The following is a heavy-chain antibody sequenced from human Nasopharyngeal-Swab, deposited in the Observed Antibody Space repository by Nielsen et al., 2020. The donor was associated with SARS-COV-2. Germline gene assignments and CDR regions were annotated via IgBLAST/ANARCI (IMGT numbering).Heavy chain of an antibody. D-gene: IGHD3-10*01. V-gene: IGHV3-21*01. Sequence: GGSLRLSCAASGFTFSNYSMNWVRQAPGKGLEWVSAISSASDYIFYADSVKGRFTISRDNAKNSLYLQMNSLRAEDMAVYYCARRYYGSGRIDAFDIWGQGTVVTVSS. CDR3: ARRYYGSGRIDAFDI. J-gene: IGHJ3*02. CDR2: ISSASDYI. CDR1: GFTFSNYS.